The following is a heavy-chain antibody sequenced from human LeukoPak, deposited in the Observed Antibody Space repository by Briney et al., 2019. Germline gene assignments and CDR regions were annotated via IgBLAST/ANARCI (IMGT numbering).Heavy chain of an antibody. CDR1: GYTFTSYD. J-gene: IGHJ6*03. CDR3: ARGRSSSSDYYYYYMDV. V-gene: IGHV1-8*01. Sequence: GSSVKVSCKASGYTFTSYDINWVRQATGQGLEWMGWMNPNSGNTGYAQKFQGRVTMTRNTSISTAYMELSSLRSEDTAVYYCARGRSSSSDYYYYYMDVWGKGTTVTVSS. CDR2: MNPNSGNT. D-gene: IGHD6-6*01.